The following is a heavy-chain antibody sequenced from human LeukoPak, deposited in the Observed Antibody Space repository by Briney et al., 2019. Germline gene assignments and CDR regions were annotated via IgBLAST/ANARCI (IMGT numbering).Heavy chain of an antibody. V-gene: IGHV4-34*01. Sequence: SETLSLTCAVYGGSFSGYYWSWIRQPPGKGLEWIGEINHSGSTNYNPSLKSRVTISVDTSKNQFSLKLSSVTAADTAVYYCARRTSYWGEGTLVTVPS. J-gene: IGHJ4*02. D-gene: IGHD2-2*01. CDR1: GGSFSGYY. CDR3: ARRTSY. CDR2: INHSGST.